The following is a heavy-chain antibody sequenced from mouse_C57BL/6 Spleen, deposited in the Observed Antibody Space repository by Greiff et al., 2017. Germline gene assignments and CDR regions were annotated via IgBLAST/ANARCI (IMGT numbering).Heavy chain of an antibody. V-gene: IGHV1-61*01. CDR1: GYTFTSYW. CDR2: IYPSDSET. J-gene: IGHJ2*01. Sequence: QVQLKQPGAELVRPGSSVKLSCKASGYTFTSYWMDWVKQRPGQGLEWIGNIYPSDSETHYNQKFKDKATLTVDKSSSTAYMQLSSLTSEDSAVYYCARIYYYGSSYGYWGQGTTLTVSS. D-gene: IGHD1-1*01. CDR3: ARIYYYGSSYGY.